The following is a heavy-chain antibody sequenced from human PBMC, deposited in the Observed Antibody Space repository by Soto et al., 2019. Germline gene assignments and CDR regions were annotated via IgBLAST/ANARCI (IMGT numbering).Heavy chain of an antibody. J-gene: IGHJ4*02. V-gene: IGHV3-7*01. CDR3: GRGTTAED. D-gene: IGHD6-13*01. CDR2: IKLDGSEK. Sequence: EVQLVESGGGLVQPGGSLRLSCAASGFTFSTYWMTWVRQAPGKGLEWVASIKLDGSEKQYVDSVKGRFTISRDNAKESLYLQMNSLRGDDSGLYYCGRGTTAEDWGQGTRVTVSS. CDR1: GFTFSTYW.